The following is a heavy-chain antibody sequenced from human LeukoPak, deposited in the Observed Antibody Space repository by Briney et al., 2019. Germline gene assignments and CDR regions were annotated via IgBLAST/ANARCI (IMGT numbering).Heavy chain of an antibody. CDR1: GGSISSSNYY. V-gene: IGHV4-39*07. CDR3: ARAVTSSSSWYKWVNWFDP. D-gene: IGHD6-13*01. CDR2: VYYSGNT. J-gene: IGHJ5*02. Sequence: SETLSLTCTVSGGSISSSNYYWGWIRQPPGKGLECIGSVYYSGNTYYNPSLKSRVTISVDTSKNQFSLKLSSVTAADTAVYYCARAVTSSSSWYKWVNWFDPWGQGTLVTVSS.